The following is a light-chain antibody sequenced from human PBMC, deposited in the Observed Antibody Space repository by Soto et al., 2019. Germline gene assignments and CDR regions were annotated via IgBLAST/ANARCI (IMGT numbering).Light chain of an antibody. CDR3: SSYAGSYTLV. CDR2: XXX. Sequence: QSALTQPRSVSGSPGQSVTISCTGTSNDVGGYNFVSWYQQHPGKVPKLFIYXXXXXXXXXXXXXXXSKSGNTASLTISGLQAEDEADYYCSSYAGSYTLVFGGGTKLTVL. V-gene: IGLV2-11*01. J-gene: IGLJ2*01. CDR1: SNDVGGYNF.